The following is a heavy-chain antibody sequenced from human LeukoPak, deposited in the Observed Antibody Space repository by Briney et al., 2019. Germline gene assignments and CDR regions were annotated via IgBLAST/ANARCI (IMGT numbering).Heavy chain of an antibody. Sequence: PGGSLRLSCAASGFAFSNHAMSWVRQAPGKGLEWVSGISGDGGRTWYADSVKGRFTISRDNSKNTLYLQMSSLRDEDTAVYYCAKLYSSGWLGLSSWGQGTLVTVSS. J-gene: IGHJ5*02. D-gene: IGHD6-19*01. CDR2: ISGDGGRT. V-gene: IGHV3-23*01. CDR1: GFAFSNHA. CDR3: AKLYSSGWLGLSS.